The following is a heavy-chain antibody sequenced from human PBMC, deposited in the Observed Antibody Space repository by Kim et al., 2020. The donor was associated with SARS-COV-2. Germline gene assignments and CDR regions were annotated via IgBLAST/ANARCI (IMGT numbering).Heavy chain of an antibody. D-gene: IGHD3-22*01. Sequence: SVKVSCKASGGTFSSYSISWVRQAPGQGLEWMGRIIPMFGIANYAQKFQGRVTITADKSTSTAYMELSSLRSEDTAVYYCARASFVYDNSGYHCDYWGQ. CDR1: GGTFSSYS. V-gene: IGHV1-69*04. CDR2: IIPMFGIA. J-gene: IGHJ4*02. CDR3: ARASFVYDNSGYHCDY.